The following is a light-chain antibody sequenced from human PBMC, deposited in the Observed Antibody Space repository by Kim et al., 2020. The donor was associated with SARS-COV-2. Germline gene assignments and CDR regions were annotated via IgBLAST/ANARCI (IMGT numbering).Light chain of an antibody. V-gene: IGLV3-1*01. CDR3: QAWDSSTAV. J-gene: IGLJ3*02. CDR2: QDS. CDR1: KLGDKS. Sequence: SYDLTQPPSVSVSPGQTASITCSGDKLGDKSACWYQQKPGQSPVLVIYQDSKRPSGIPERFSGSNSGNTATLTISGTPAMDEADYYCQAWDSSTAVFGGGTQLTV.